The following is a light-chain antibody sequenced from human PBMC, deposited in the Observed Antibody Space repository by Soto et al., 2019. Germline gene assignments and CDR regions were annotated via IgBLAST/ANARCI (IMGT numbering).Light chain of an antibody. CDR2: DVS. J-gene: IGLJ3*02. CDR3: CSHADSYTWV. V-gene: IGLV1-36*01. Sequence: QSVLTQPPSVSEAPRQRVTIFCSGSSSNIGNHAVNWYQQHPGKAPKRLIYDVSSRPSGVPDRFSGSKSGNTASLTISGLQAEDEADYYCCSHADSYTWVFGGGTQLTVL. CDR1: SSNIGNHA.